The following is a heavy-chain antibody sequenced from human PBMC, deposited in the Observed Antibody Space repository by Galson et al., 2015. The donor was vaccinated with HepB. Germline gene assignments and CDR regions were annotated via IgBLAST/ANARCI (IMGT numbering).Heavy chain of an antibody. Sequence: SLRLSCAASGFTFSSYGMHWVRQAPGKGLEWVAFIRYDGSNKYYADSVKGRFTISRDNSKNTLYLQMNSLRAEDTAVYYCAKGYYYGSGSYYKAGHAFDIWGQGTMVTVSS. CDR2: IRYDGSNK. CDR1: GFTFSSYG. J-gene: IGHJ3*02. D-gene: IGHD3-10*01. CDR3: AKGYYYGSGSYYKAGHAFDI. V-gene: IGHV3-30*02.